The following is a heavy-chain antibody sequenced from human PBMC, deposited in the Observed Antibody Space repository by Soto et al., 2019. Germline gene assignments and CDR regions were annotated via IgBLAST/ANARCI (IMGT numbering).Heavy chain of an antibody. D-gene: IGHD3-9*01. CDR1: DDFISIYY. V-gene: IGHV4-4*07. Sequence: SETLSLTCTVSDDFISIYYWNWIRQPAGKGLEWIGRVSTNGATNYNPSLESRVTMSVDTSKNQFSLKLTSVTAADTAVYFCARADYEILTGDYAMDVWGQGTTVTVSS. J-gene: IGHJ6*02. CDR2: VSTNGAT. CDR3: ARADYEILTGDYAMDV.